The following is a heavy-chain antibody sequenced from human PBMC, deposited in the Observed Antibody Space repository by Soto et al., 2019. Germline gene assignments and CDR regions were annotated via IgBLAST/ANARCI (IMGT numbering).Heavy chain of an antibody. V-gene: IGHV1-18*04. CDR2: ISADSGET. CDR3: ARGYSSTWAKSWFDP. Sequence: QPQLVQSGPEVTRPGASVKVSCKASGYTFTSYGIIWVRQTPGQGLAWVGWISADSGETDYAQNFNGRLTLTTDASTTTAYMEVRSLRPDDTAVYYCARGYSSTWAKSWFDPWGQGTLVSVSS. D-gene: IGHD6-13*01. J-gene: IGHJ5*02. CDR1: GYTFTSYG.